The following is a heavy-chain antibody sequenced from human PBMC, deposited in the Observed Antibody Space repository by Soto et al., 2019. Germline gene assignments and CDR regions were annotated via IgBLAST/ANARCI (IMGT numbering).Heavy chain of an antibody. J-gene: IGHJ6*02. V-gene: IGHV3-23*01. D-gene: IGHD3-22*01. CDR1: GFTFSSYA. CDR3: AKEPLDYYDSSGPTYYYYGMDV. Sequence: SLRLSCAASGFTFSSYAMSWVRQAPGKGLEWVSAISGSGGSTYYADSVKGRFTISRDNSKNTLYLQMNSLRAEDTAVYYCAKEPLDYYDSSGPTYYYYGMDVWGQGTTVTVSS. CDR2: ISGSGGST.